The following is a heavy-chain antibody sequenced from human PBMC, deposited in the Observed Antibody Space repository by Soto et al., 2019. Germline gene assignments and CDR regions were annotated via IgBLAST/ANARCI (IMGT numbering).Heavy chain of an antibody. D-gene: IGHD2-2*02. V-gene: IGHV1-2*02. Sequence: GKVSCKASGYTFSGYYIHWLRQAPGQGLEWMGWINPNSGGTNYAQKFQGRVTVTRDTPTSTAYMELSRLTSDDTAVYYCARSLTEGYCTITGCYTRPLYGMDVWGQGTTVTVSS. CDR3: ARSLTEGYCTITGCYTRPLYGMDV. J-gene: IGHJ6*02. CDR1: GYTFSGYY. CDR2: INPNSGGT.